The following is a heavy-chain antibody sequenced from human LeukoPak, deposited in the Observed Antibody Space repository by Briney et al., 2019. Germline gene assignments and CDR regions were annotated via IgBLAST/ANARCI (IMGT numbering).Heavy chain of an antibody. CDR2: IYPGDSDT. D-gene: IGHD4-23*01. CDR3: ARRSAGTHFDY. V-gene: IGHV5-51*01. Sequence: GESLKISCKGSGYSFTSYWIGWVRQMPGKGLELMGIIYPGDSDTRYSPFFQGQVTISADKSISTAYLQWSSLKASETALYYCARRSAGTHFDYWGQGTLVTVSS. J-gene: IGHJ4*02. CDR1: GYSFTSYW.